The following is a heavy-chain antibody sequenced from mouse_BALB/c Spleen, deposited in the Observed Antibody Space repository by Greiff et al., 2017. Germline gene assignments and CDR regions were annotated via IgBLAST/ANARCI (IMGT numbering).Heavy chain of an antibody. J-gene: IGHJ2*01. D-gene: IGHD3-2*01. CDR1: GYAFSSSW. CDR2: IYPGDGDT. Sequence: VQLQQSGPELVKPGASVKISCKASGYAFSSSWMNWVKQRPGQGLEWIGRIYPGDGDTNYNGKFKGKATLTADKSSSTAYMQLSSLTSVDSAVYFCAREGQLGLRPFFDYGGQGTTLTVSS. CDR3: AREGQLGLRPFFDY. V-gene: IGHV1-82*01.